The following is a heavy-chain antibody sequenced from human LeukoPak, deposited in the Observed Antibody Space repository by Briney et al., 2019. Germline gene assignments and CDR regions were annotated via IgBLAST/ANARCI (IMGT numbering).Heavy chain of an antibody. D-gene: IGHD2-15*01. CDR2: IYPGDSET. J-gene: IGHJ4*02. CDR3: ARNVLSGGSCYPDY. Sequence: GAPLQISCNSAGSIFTSYWSCWLRPLAGKGLEWMWIIYPGDSETRYSPSFEGQVTISAVNSSSTAYLQWSSLRSSDTAKYYCARNVLSGGSCYPDYWGQGTRVTVST. CDR1: GSIFTSYW. V-gene: IGHV5-51*01.